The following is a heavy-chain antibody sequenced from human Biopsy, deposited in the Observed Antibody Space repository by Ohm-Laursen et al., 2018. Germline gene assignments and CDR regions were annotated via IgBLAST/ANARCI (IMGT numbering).Heavy chain of an antibody. CDR2: IRPLNGDT. CDR1: GYNFISYS. V-gene: IGHV1-18*01. Sequence: ASVKVSCKPSGYNFISYSINWVRQAPGQGLEWMGWIRPLNGDTKYGQKFQDRVTMTTDTSTSTVYMELTSLRSDDTAVYYCARGEVTFGELIVSLDSWGQGTLVTVSS. D-gene: IGHD3-16*02. CDR3: ARGEVTFGELIVSLDS. J-gene: IGHJ4*02.